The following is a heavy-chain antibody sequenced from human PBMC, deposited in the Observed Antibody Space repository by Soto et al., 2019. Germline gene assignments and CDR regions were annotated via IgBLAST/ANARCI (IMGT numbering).Heavy chain of an antibody. Sequence: GGSLRLSCAASGFTVSSNYMSWVRQAPGKGLEWVSVIYSGGSTYYADSVKGRFTISRDNSKNTLYLQMNSLRAEDTAVYYCAREGRDGYNYYFDYWGQGTLVTVSS. CDR2: IYSGGST. V-gene: IGHV3-53*01. CDR3: AREGRDGYNYYFDY. CDR1: GFTVSSNY. J-gene: IGHJ4*02. D-gene: IGHD1-1*01.